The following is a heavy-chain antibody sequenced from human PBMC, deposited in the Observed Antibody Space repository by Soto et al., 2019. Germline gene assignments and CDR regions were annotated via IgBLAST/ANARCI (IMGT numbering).Heavy chain of an antibody. CDR1: GFIFSSYG. V-gene: IGHV3-33*01. CDR2: IWYDGSNK. J-gene: IGHJ4*02. Sequence: QVQVVESGGGVVQPGRSLRLSCAASGFIFSSYGIHWVRQAPGKGLEWVAVIWYDGSNKYYADSVKGRFTISRDNSKNTVSMQMNSLRAEDTAVYYCARQGVNFDFDHWGQGTLVTVSS. CDR3: ARQGVNFDFDH. D-gene: IGHD3-9*01.